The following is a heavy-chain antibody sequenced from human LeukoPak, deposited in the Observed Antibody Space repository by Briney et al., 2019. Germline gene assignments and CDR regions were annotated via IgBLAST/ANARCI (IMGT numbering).Heavy chain of an antibody. CDR3: ARDRERYYDFWSGYRSPRWFDP. CDR2: IYSGGST. V-gene: IGHV3-66*01. Sequence: GGSLRLSCAASGFTVSSNYMSWVRQAPGKGLEWVSVIYSGGSTYYADSVKGRFTISRDNAKNSLYLQMNSLRAEDTAVYYCARDRERYYDFWSGYRSPRWFDPWGQGTLVTVSS. J-gene: IGHJ5*02. CDR1: GFTVSSNY. D-gene: IGHD3-3*01.